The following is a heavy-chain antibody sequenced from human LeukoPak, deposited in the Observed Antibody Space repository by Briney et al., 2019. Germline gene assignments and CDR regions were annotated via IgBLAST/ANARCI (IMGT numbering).Heavy chain of an antibody. V-gene: IGHV3-49*04. CDR2: IRSKAYGGTT. D-gene: IGHD2-15*01. CDR1: GFTFGDYA. Sequence: GGSLRLSCTASGFTFGDYAMNWVRQAPGKGLEWVGFIRSKAYGGTTEYATSVKGRFTISRDDSKSIAYLQMNSLQTEDTAVYYCARDDSDEILIDYWGQGTLVTVSS. J-gene: IGHJ4*02. CDR3: ARDDSDEILIDY.